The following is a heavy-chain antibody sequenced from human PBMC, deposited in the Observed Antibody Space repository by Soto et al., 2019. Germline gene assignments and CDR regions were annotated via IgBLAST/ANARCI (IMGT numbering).Heavy chain of an antibody. V-gene: IGHV1-2*04. J-gene: IGHJ6*02. CDR2: INPNSGGT. CDR1: GYTFTGYY. Sequence: ASVKVSCKASGYTFTGYYMHWVRQAPGQGLEWMGWINPNSGGTNYAQKFQGWVTMTRDTSISTAYMELSRLRSDDTAVYYCVRDQGPFYYCYGMDVWGQGTTVTVSS. CDR3: VRDQGPFYYCYGMDV.